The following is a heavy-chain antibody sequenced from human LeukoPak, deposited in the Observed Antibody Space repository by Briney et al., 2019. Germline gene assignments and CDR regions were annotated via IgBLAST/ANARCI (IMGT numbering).Heavy chain of an antibody. V-gene: IGHV3-66*04. D-gene: IGHD5-18*01. CDR2: IYSGGST. Sequence: GGSLRLSCAASGFTVSSNYMSWVRQAPGKGLEWVSVIYSGGSTYYADSVKGRFTISRDNSKNTLYLQMNSLRAEDTAVYYCAKRLLYSYGPGFDYWGQGTLVTVSS. J-gene: IGHJ4*02. CDR3: AKRLLYSYGPGFDY. CDR1: GFTVSSNY.